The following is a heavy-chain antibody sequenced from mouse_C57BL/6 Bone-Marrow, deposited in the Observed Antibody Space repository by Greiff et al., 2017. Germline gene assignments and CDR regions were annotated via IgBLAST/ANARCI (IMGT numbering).Heavy chain of an antibody. J-gene: IGHJ3*01. V-gene: IGHV5-9*01. D-gene: IGHD2-3*01. Sequence: EVQLQQSGGGLVKPGGSLKLSCAASGFTFSSYTMSWVRQTPEKRLEWVATISGGGGNTYYPDSVKGRFTISRDNAKNTLYLQMSSLRSEDTALYYCARLGYSFAYWGQGTLVTVSA. CDR1: GFTFSSYT. CDR2: ISGGGGNT. CDR3: ARLGYSFAY.